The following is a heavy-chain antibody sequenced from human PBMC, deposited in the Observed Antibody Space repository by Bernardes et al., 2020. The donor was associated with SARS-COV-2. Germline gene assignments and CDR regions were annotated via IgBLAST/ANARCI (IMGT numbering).Heavy chain of an antibody. CDR1: GFTFSSYA. Sequence: GGSLRLSCAASGFTFSSYAMSWVRQAPGKGLEWVSAISGSGGSTYYADSVKGRFTISRDNSKNTLYLQMNSLRAEDTAVYYCAKDQGYDFWSGYYTVGRADYWGQGTLVTVSS. D-gene: IGHD3-3*01. J-gene: IGHJ4*02. CDR2: ISGSGGST. V-gene: IGHV3-23*01. CDR3: AKDQGYDFWSGYYTVGRADY.